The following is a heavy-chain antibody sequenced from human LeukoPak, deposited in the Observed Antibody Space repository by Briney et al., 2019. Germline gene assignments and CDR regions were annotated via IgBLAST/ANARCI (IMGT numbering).Heavy chain of an antibody. CDR1: GGSISSSSYY. CDR3: VNGGYPPTGFDY. D-gene: IGHD2-15*01. Sequence: KTSETLSLTCTVSGGSISSSSYYWGWIRQPPGKGLEWIGSIYYSGSTYYNPSLKSRVTISVDTSKNQFSLKLSSVTAADTAVYYCVNGGYPPTGFDYWGQGTLVTVSS. J-gene: IGHJ4*02. CDR2: IYYSGST. V-gene: IGHV4-39*01.